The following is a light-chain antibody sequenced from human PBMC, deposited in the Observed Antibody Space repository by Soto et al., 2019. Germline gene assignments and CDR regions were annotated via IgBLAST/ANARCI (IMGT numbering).Light chain of an antibody. J-gene: IGKJ2*01. V-gene: IGKV3-15*01. CDR3: QQYIDWPPYT. Sequence: EIEMTQSPGTLSLSPGERATLSCRASQTVSRSLAWYQQRPGQAPRLLIYGASTRATGVSDRFSGSGSGTDFTLTISSLQSEDFAVYYCQQYIDWPPYTFGQGTKVDI. CDR1: QTVSRS. CDR2: GAS.